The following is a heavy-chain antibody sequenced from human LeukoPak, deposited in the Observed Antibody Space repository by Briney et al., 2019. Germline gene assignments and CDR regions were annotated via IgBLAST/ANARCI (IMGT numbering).Heavy chain of an antibody. D-gene: IGHD6-13*01. V-gene: IGHV1-69*06. J-gene: IGHJ5*02. CDR2: IIPIFGTA. CDR1: GGTFSNYA. Sequence: ASVKVSCKASGGTFSNYAISWVRQAPGQGLEWMGGIIPIFGTANYAQKFRGRVTITADKSTRTAYMELSSLRSEDTAVYYCARVQQLGSNWFDPWGQGTLVTVSS. CDR3: ARVQQLGSNWFDP.